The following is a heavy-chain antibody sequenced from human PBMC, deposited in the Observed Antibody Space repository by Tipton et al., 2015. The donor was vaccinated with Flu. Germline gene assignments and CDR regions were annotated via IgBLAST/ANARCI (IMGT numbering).Heavy chain of an antibody. J-gene: IGHJ4*02. CDR2: IYPDDSDT. CDR1: RFNFRTYW. CDR3: ARLPPGSYYDTSGFYRSYVDY. V-gene: IGHV5-51*01. Sequence: QLVQSGAEEKKPGESLKISCKGSRFNFRTYWIGWVRQVPGKGLEWVGIIYPDDSDTRYSPSFHGQVTISADKSISTAYMQWNSLKASDTAMYYCARLPPGSYYDTSGFYRSYVDYWGQGTQVTVSS. D-gene: IGHD3-22*01.